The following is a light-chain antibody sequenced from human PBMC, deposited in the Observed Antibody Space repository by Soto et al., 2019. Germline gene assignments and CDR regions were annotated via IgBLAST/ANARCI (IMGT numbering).Light chain of an antibody. V-gene: IGLV2-14*01. J-gene: IGLJ3*02. CDR3: SSYTSSSLLV. Sequence: QSALTQPGSVSGSPGQSITISCTGTSRDVGGYNYVSWYQQHPGEAPKLMIYDVSNRPSGVSNRFSGSKSGNTASLTISGLQAEDEDDYYCSSYTSSSLLVFGGGTKLTVL. CDR1: SRDVGGYNY. CDR2: DVS.